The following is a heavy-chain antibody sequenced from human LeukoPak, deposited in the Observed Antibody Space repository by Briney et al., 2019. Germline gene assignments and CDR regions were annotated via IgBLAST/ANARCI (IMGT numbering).Heavy chain of an antibody. CDR2: IKQHGSEK. V-gene: IGHV3-7*03. Sequence: QPGGSLRLSCAASGFTFSSHWMGWVRQAAGRGLEWVANIKQHGSEKYHVDSMKGRFPISRDNPRDSLYLQLNSLRAEDTAVYYCERAGYGGALDYWGQGTLVTVST. CDR1: GFTFSSHW. CDR3: ERAGYGGALDY. D-gene: IGHD4-23*01. J-gene: IGHJ4*02.